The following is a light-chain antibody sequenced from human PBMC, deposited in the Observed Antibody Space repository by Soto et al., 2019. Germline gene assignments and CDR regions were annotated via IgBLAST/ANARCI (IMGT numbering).Light chain of an antibody. CDR1: TGAVTSGNF. CDR2: ETS. J-gene: IGLJ3*02. V-gene: IGLV7-46*01. CDR3: LLSFSGPRV. Sequence: QTVVTQEPSLSVPPGGTVTLTCASSTGAVTSGNFPYWFQQKPGQAPRTLIYETSNKHSWTPARFSGSLLGGKAALTLSGAQPEDEAEYYCLLSFSGPRVFGGGTKLTVL.